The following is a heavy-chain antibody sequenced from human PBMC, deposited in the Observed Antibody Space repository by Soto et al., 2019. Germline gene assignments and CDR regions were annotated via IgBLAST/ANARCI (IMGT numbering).Heavy chain of an antibody. CDR2: ISGSGGST. V-gene: IGHV3-23*01. J-gene: IGHJ1*01. Sequence: GGSLRLSCAASGFTFSSYAMSWVRQAPGKGLEWVSAISGSGGSTYYADSVKGRFTISRDNSKNTLYLQMNSLRAEDTAVYYCAKDRLKYYDFWSGLGYFQHWGQGTLVTVSS. D-gene: IGHD3-3*01. CDR1: GFTFSSYA. CDR3: AKDRLKYYDFWSGLGYFQH.